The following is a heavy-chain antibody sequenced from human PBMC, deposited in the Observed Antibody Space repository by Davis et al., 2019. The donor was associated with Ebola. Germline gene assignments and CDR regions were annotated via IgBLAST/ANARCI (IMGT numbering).Heavy chain of an antibody. V-gene: IGHV3-53*01. Sequence: GESLKIPCTASGFNVSGNYMSWVRQAPGKGLEWVAVIYRGGNTYYVDSLQVRFTISRDNSKDTVQLQMNSRRVEDTAVYYCTRGRSGSSWELYWGQGTLVTVSS. CDR2: IYRGGNT. J-gene: IGHJ4*02. CDR3: TRGRSGSSWELY. CDR1: GFNVSGNY. D-gene: IGHD6-13*01.